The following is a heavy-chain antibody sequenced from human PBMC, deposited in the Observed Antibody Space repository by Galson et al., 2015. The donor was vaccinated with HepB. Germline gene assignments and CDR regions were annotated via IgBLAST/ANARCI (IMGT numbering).Heavy chain of an antibody. J-gene: IGHJ6*02. CDR2: INENSGSL. Sequence: SLRLSCAASGFTFDDYAMHWVRQAPGKGLEWVSSINENSGSLDYADPVKGRFTISRDNAKKSLYLQMNGLRSEDTALYYCARDSYYGMDVWGQGTTVTVSS. V-gene: IGHV3-9*01. CDR1: GFTFDDYA. CDR3: ARDSYYGMDV. D-gene: IGHD3-10*01.